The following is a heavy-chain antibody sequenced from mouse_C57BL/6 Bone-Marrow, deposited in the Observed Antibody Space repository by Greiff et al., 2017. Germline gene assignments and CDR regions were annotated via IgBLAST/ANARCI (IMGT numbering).Heavy chain of an antibody. J-gene: IGHJ3*01. CDR1: GYTFTSYW. CDR3: ARDRRFYYDDDWFAY. CDR2: IFPGSGST. D-gene: IGHD2-4*01. V-gene: IGHV1-55*01. Sequence: QVQLQQPGAELVKPGASVKMSCKASGYTFTSYWITWVKQRPGQGLEWIGDIFPGSGSTNYNEKFKSKATLTVDTSSSTAYMQLSSLTSEDSAVYYCARDRRFYYDDDWFAYGGQGTLVTVSA.